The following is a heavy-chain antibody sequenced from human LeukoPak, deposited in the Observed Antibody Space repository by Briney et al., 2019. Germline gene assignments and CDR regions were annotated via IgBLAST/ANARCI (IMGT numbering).Heavy chain of an antibody. CDR2: ISGSGGST. D-gene: IGHD3-9*01. J-gene: IGHJ3*02. V-gene: IGHV3-23*01. Sequence: PGGSLRLSCAASGFTFSSYAMSWVRQAPGKGLEWVSAISGSGGSTYYADSVKGRFTISRDNSKNTLYLQMNSLRAEDTAVYYCAKDWYSYNYDILIDAFDIWGQGTMVTVSS. CDR3: AKDWYSYNYDILIDAFDI. CDR1: GFTFSSYA.